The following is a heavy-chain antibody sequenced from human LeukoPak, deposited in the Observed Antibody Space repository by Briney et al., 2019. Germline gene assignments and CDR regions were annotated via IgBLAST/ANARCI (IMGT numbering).Heavy chain of an antibody. CDR3: ARGYCTNGVCYKTHYYYYMDV. J-gene: IGHJ6*03. CDR1: GGTFSSYA. V-gene: IGHV1-69*01. D-gene: IGHD2-8*01. Sequence: SSVKVSCKASGGTFSSYAISWVRQAPGQGLEWMGGIIPIFGTANYAQKFQGRVTITADESTSTAYMELSSLRSEDTAVYYSARGYCTNGVCYKTHYYYYMDVWGKGTTVTVSS. CDR2: IIPIFGTA.